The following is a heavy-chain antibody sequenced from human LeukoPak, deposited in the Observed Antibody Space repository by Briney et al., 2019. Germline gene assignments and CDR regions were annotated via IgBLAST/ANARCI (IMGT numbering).Heavy chain of an antibody. D-gene: IGHD5-24*01. CDR1: GGSFRDYY. Sequence: KSSETLSLTCAVYGGSFRDYYWTWIRQSPGKGLEWIGEINHFGNTYYNPSLKSRMTISVDTSKNQFSLKMTSVTAADTAVYYCASATGWLQLGLDYWGQGTLVTVSS. CDR3: ASATGWLQLGLDY. CDR2: INHFGNT. V-gene: IGHV4-34*01. J-gene: IGHJ4*02.